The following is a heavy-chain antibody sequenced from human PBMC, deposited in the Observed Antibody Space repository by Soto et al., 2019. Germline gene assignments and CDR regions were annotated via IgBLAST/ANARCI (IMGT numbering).Heavy chain of an antibody. CDR1: GFTFSIFA. Sequence: PGGSLRLSCAASGFTFSIFAMSWVRQSPGKGLEWVSTTSGSGGSTYYADAVKGRFTISRDNSMGTLYLQMKSLRVEDTAIYYCAKEVSLGSTVDLGYWGQGALVT. J-gene: IGHJ4*02. CDR3: AKEVSLGSTVDLGY. D-gene: IGHD7-27*01. V-gene: IGHV3-23*01. CDR2: TSGSGGST.